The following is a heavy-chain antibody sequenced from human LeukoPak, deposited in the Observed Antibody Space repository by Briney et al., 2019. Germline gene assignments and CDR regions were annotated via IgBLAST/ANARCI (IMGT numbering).Heavy chain of an antibody. CDR2: ISSSGGST. D-gene: IGHD3-3*01. J-gene: IGHJ3*01. CDR1: GFTFSSYA. CDR3: ARERTAIFGMALGDAFDV. V-gene: IGHV3-23*01. Sequence: GGSLRLSCAASGFTFSSYAMHWVRQAPGKGLEWVSGISSSGGSTYYADSVKGRFTISRDNSKNTLYLQMNSLRAEDTAVYYCARERTAIFGMALGDAFDVWGRGTMVTVSS.